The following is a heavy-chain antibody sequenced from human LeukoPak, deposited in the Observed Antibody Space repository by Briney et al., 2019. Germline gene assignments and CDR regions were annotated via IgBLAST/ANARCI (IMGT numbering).Heavy chain of an antibody. J-gene: IGHJ4*02. CDR1: GFIFSSYA. CDR2: ISNSDGST. CDR3: AKATGTLGN. V-gene: IGHV3-23*01. D-gene: IGHD1-1*01. Sequence: TGGSLRLSCAASGFIFSSYAMSWVRQAPGKGLEWVSTISNSDGSTYYADSVKGRFTISRDNPKNTLYLQMNSLAAEDTAMYYCAKATGTLGNWGQGTLVTVSS.